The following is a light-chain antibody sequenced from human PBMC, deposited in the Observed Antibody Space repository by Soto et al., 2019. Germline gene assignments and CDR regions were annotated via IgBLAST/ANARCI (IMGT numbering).Light chain of an antibody. V-gene: IGKV1-5*01. CDR1: QRVSRR. J-gene: IGKJ2*01. CDR2: DAS. CDR3: HTYNSYSLHT. Sequence: DIQMTQSPSTLSASVGDRITITCRASQRVSRRLAWYQQKPGKAHKLLIYDASSLESGVPSRFSGRGSGTEFTLTISSLQPDDCATYYCHTYNSYSLHTFGQGTKLEIK.